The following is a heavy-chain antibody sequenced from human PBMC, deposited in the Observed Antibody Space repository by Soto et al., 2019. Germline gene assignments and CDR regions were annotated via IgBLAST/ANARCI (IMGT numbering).Heavy chain of an antibody. J-gene: IGHJ5*02. CDR3: ARDGYRGSHGRNWFDP. Sequence: QVQLVESGGGVVQPGRSLRLSCAASGFTFSSYAMHWVRQAPGKGLEWVAVISYDGSNKYYADSVKGRFTISRDNSKNTLYLQMNSLRAEDTAVYYCARDGYRGSHGRNWFDPWGQGTLVTVSS. D-gene: IGHD6-13*01. V-gene: IGHV3-30-3*01. CDR2: ISYDGSNK. CDR1: GFTFSSYA.